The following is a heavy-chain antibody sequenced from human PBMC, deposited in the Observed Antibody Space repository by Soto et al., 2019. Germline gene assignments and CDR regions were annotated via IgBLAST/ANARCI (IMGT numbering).Heavy chain of an antibody. J-gene: IGHJ4*02. CDR1: GGSISSYY. Sequence: SETLSLTCSVSGGSISSYYWSWIRQPPGKGLEWIGYIYYSGSTNYNPSLKSRVTISVDTSKNQFSLKLSSVTAADTAVYYCARQERPRYCGGGSCSRYTLAFWGQGTLVPVPS. V-gene: IGHV4-59*08. CDR3: ARQERPRYCGGGSCSRYTLAF. CDR2: IYYSGST. D-gene: IGHD2-15*01.